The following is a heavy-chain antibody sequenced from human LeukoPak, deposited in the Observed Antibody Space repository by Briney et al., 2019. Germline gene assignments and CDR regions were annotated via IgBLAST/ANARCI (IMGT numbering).Heavy chain of an antibody. Sequence: GGSLRLSCAASGFTFSSYSMNWVRQAPGKGLEWVSYISSSSSTIYYADSVKGRFTISRDNAKNSLYLQMNSLRAEDTAVYYCARPTVTTVAAFDIWGQGTMVTVSS. D-gene: IGHD4-23*01. J-gene: IGHJ3*02. CDR1: GFTFSSYS. CDR3: ARPTVTTVAAFDI. CDR2: ISSSSSTI. V-gene: IGHV3-48*04.